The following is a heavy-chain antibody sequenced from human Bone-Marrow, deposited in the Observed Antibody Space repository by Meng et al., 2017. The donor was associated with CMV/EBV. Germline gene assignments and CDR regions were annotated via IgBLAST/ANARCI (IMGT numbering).Heavy chain of an antibody. CDR2: ISSSSSYI. D-gene: IGHD5-24*01. V-gene: IGHV3-21*04. CDR1: GFTFSSYS. J-gene: IGHJ4*02. CDR3: ATGHGDGYNARFDY. Sequence: GGSLRLSCAASGFTFSSYSMNWVRQAPGKGLEWVSSISSSSSYIYYADSLKGRFTISRDNAKKSLYLLMNSLRAEDTAFYYCATGHGDGYNARFDYWGQGALVTVSS.